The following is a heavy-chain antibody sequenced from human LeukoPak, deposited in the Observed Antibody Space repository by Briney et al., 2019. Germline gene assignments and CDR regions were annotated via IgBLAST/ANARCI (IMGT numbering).Heavy chain of an antibody. J-gene: IGHJ4*02. Sequence: GGSLRLTCAASGFILEESTMHWVRQAPGKGLEWVSPINWDGGTTHYAGSVKGRFTISRDNSKNSLYLQLNSLTSDDTALYYCATGDVDSPMNFYHWGQGTLVTVSS. D-gene: IGHD5-18*01. CDR3: ATGDVDSPMNFYH. V-gene: IGHV3-43*01. CDR1: GFILEEST. CDR2: INWDGGTT.